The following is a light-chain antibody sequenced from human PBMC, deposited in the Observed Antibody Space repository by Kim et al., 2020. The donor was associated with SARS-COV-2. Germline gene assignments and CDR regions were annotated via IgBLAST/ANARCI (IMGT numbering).Light chain of an antibody. CDR1: SSDVGGYTY. J-gene: IGLJ1*01. V-gene: IGLV2-11*01. CDR3: CSYAGSYTDV. CDR2: DVS. Sequence: QSALTQPRSVSGSPGHLVTISCTVTSSDVGGYTYVSWYQQHPGKAPRLMIYDVSKRPSGVPDRFSGSKYGNTASLTVSGLQAEDEADYFCCSYAGSYTDVFGTGTKVTVL.